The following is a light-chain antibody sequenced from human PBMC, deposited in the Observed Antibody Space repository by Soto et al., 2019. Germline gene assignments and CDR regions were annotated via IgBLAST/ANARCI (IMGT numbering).Light chain of an antibody. CDR1: SGDVGGYDN. V-gene: IGLV2-8*01. CDR2: DVT. J-gene: IGLJ1*01. Sequence: QSALTQPPSASGSPGQSVTISCTGTSGDVGGYDNVSWYQQHPGKAPKLMIYDVTKRPSGVPDRFSGSKSGNTASLTVSGLQAEDEADYYCSSFGVSNNVFGTGTKLTVL. CDR3: SSFGVSNNV.